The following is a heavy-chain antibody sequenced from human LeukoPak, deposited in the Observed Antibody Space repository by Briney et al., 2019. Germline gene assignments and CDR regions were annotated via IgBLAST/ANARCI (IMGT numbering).Heavy chain of an antibody. J-gene: IGHJ4*02. D-gene: IGHD2-15*01. CDR3: ARGPSGGNRFSY. V-gene: IGHV3-7*04. CDR2: IKQDGSER. Sequence: GGSLRLSCAASGFTFSSYWMSWVRQAPGKGLEWVANIKQDGSERYYVDSVKGRFTLSRDNAKNSLYLQMNSLRAVDTAVYYCARGPSGGNRFSYWGLGTLVTVSS. CDR1: GFTFSSYW.